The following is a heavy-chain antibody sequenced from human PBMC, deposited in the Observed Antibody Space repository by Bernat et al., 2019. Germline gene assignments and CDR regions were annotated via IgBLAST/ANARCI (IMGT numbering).Heavy chain of an antibody. CDR2: ISYDGSNK. D-gene: IGHD3-22*01. V-gene: IGHV3-30*18. CDR1: GFTFSNYG. Sequence: QVQLVESGGGVVQPGRSLRLSCAASGFTFSNYGMHWVRQAPGKGLEWVAVISYDGSNKYYADSVEGRFTISRDNSKNTLYLQMNSLRAEDTAVYYCAKERHDSSGYYVGMDVWGQGTTVTVSS. J-gene: IGHJ6*02. CDR3: AKERHDSSGYYVGMDV.